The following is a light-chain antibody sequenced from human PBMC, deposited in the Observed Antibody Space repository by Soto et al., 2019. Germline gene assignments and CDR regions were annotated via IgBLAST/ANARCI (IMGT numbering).Light chain of an antibody. CDR3: QQYAISPWT. V-gene: IGKV3-20*01. CDR2: GAS. Sequence: EIVLTQSPGTLSLSPGERGTLSCRASQSVSSSSLAWYQQKPGQAPRLLIYGASIRATGIPDRFSGSGSGTDFTLSISKLEPEDFAVYYCQQYAISPWTFGLGTKVEIK. CDR1: QSVSSSS. J-gene: IGKJ1*01.